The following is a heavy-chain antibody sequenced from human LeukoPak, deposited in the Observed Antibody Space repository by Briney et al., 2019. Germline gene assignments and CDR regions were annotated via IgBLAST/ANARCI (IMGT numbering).Heavy chain of an antibody. V-gene: IGHV5-51*01. J-gene: IGHJ3*02. Sequence: GESLKISCKGSGYSFSMYWTGWGRQVPGKGLEWMGIIYPGDSQTAYSPSFQGQVTISADKSINTAYLQWRSLEASDTAMYYCGRIRGYDFWSRGAFDIWGQGTMVTVSS. CDR2: IYPGDSQT. D-gene: IGHD3-3*01. CDR1: GYSFSMYW. CDR3: GRIRGYDFWSRGAFDI.